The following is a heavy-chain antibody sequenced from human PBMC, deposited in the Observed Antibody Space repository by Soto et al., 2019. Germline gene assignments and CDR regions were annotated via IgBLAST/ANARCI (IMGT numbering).Heavy chain of an antibody. CDR3: ARDFSSRSSCLRPVCYYSYGMDV. Sequence: QVQLVESGGGVVQPGRTLRLSCAASGFTFSSYGMHWDRHAPGKGLEWVAVVWYDGSNKYYADSVKSRFTISSDNPNNTLELQMHSLGADDTAVYSCARDFSSRSSCLRPVCYYSYGMDVGGQGTTVTVSS. CDR2: VWYDGSNK. V-gene: IGHV3-33*01. D-gene: IGHD2-2*01. J-gene: IGHJ6*01. CDR1: GFTFSSYG.